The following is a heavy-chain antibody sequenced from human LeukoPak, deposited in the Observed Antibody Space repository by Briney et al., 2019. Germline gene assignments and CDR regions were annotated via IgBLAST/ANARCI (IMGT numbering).Heavy chain of an antibody. J-gene: IGHJ4*02. Sequence: SETLSLTCTVSGGSIFSYYWNWIRQPAGKGLEWIGRIYTSGSTNYNPSLKSRVTISVDKSKNQFSLKLSSVTAADTAVYYCARDSTTIFGVVILGGFDYWGQGTLVTVSS. V-gene: IGHV4-4*07. CDR1: GGSIFSYY. CDR2: IYTSGST. CDR3: ARDSTTIFGVVILGGFDY. D-gene: IGHD3-3*01.